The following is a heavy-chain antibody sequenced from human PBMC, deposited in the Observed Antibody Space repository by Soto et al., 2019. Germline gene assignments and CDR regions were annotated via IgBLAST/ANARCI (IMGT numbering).Heavy chain of an antibody. CDR2: ISGSGGST. J-gene: IGHJ4*02. CDR1: GFTFSSYA. D-gene: IGHD6-19*01. V-gene: IGHV3-23*01. CDR3: AKTPTSYSSGWYGGDY. Sequence: ESGGGLVQPGGSLRLSCAASGFTFSSYAMSWVRQAPGKGLEWVSAISGSGGSTYYADSVKGRFTISRDNSKNTLYLQMNSLRAEDTAVYYCAKTPTSYSSGWYGGDYWGQGTLVTVSS.